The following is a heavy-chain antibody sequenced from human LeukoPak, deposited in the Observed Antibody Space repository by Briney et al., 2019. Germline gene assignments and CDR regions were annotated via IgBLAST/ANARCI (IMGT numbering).Heavy chain of an antibody. V-gene: IGHV4-4*07. J-gene: IGHJ5*02. CDR2: IYTSGST. CDR3: AREGLYCSSTSCYTSWFDP. CDR1: GGSISSYY. D-gene: IGHD2-2*02. Sequence: PSETLSLTCTVSGGSISSYYWSWIRQPAGKGLEWIGRIYTSGSTNYNPSLKSRVTMSVDTSKNQFSLELSSVTAAGTAVYYCAREGLYCSSTSCYTSWFDPWGQGTLVTVSS.